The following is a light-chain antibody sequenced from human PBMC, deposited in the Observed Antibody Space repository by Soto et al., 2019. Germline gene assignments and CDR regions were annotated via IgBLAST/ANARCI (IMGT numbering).Light chain of an antibody. CDR2: GAS. V-gene: IGKV3-20*01. J-gene: IGKJ5*01. Sequence: EIVLTQSPGTLSLSPGERVTLSCRASQSVSSSYLAWYQQKPGQAPRLLIYGASSRATGIPDRFSGSGSGTDFTLTISILEPEDFAVYYCQQYGSSLSITFGQGTRLEIK. CDR3: QQYGSSLSIT. CDR1: QSVSSSY.